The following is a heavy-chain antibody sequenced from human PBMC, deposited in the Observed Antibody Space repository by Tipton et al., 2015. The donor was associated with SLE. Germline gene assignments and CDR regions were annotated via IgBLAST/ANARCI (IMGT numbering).Heavy chain of an antibody. CDR1: GGSISSYY. Sequence: TLSLTCTVSGGSISSYYWSWIRQPPGKGLEWIGYIYYSGSTNYNPSLKSRVTISVDTSKNQFSLKLSSVTAADTAVYYCARGRSETGADYNYYYYMDVWGKGTTVTVSS. D-gene: IGHD3-3*01. V-gene: IGHV4-59*08. CDR2: IYYSGST. CDR3: ARGRSETGADYNYYYYMDV. J-gene: IGHJ6*03.